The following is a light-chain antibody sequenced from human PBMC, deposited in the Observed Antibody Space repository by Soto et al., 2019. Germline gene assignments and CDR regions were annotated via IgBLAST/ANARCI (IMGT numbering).Light chain of an antibody. V-gene: IGLV2-8*01. CDR3: SSYAGSNILYV. Sequence: QSVLTQPPSASGSPGQSVTISCTGTSSDVGGYNYVSWYQQHPGKAPKLMIYEGSKRPSGVPDRFSGSKSGNTASLTVSGLQAEDEADYYCSSYAGSNILYVFGTGTKLTVL. J-gene: IGLJ1*01. CDR1: SSDVGGYNY. CDR2: EGS.